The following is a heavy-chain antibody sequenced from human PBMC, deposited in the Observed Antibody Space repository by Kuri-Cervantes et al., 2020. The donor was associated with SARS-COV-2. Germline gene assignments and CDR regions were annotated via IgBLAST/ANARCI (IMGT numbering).Heavy chain of an antibody. J-gene: IGHJ6*02. CDR1: GGSISSYY. CDR2: IYYSGSA. Sequence: SETLSLTCTVSGGSISSYYWSWIRQPPGKGLEWIGYIYYSGSANYNPSLKSRVTISVDTSKNQFSLNLTSVTAADTAVYFCAKGRARLYYAIDVWGRGTTVTVSS. V-gene: IGHV4-59*12. D-gene: IGHD3-16*01. CDR3: AKGRARLYYAIDV.